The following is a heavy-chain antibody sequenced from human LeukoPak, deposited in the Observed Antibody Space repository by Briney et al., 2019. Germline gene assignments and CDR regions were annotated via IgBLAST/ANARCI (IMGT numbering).Heavy chain of an antibody. CDR3: ARGPSGSGYFDY. V-gene: IGHV3-21*01. CDR1: GFTFSSYS. Sequence: GGSLRLSCAASGFTFSSYSMNWVRQAPGKGLEWVSSISSSSSYIYYADSVKGRFTISRDNAKNSLYLQMNSLSAEDTAVYYCARGPSGSGYFDYWGQGTLVTVSS. CDR2: ISSSSSYI. J-gene: IGHJ4*02. D-gene: IGHD3-10*01.